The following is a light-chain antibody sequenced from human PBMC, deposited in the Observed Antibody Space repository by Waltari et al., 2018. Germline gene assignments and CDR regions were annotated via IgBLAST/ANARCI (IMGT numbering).Light chain of an antibody. CDR1: QSVGRY. J-gene: IGKJ1*01. V-gene: IGKV3-20*01. CDR2: GAS. Sequence: CRASQSVGRYLAWYQQKPGRAPRLLIYGASSKATGIPDRFSGGGSGTDFSLTISRLEAEDFAVYYCQKYDRLPATFGQGTKVEIK. CDR3: QKYDRLPAT.